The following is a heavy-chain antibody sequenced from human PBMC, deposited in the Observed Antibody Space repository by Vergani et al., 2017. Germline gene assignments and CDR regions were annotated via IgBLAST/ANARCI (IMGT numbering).Heavy chain of an antibody. J-gene: IGHJ3*01. D-gene: IGHD2-2*01. CDR2: VSTGTKSQ. CDR1: GFTFSACP. Sequence: VESGGGLVQPGGSLRLSCTVSGFTFSACPMNWVRQAPGKGLEWVSFVSTGTKSQSYAESVKGRFTISRDSAKNSLYLQMDSLRAEDTAVYYCAREYSSTSGRAFDFWGQGTKVTVSS. V-gene: IGHV3-48*01. CDR3: AREYSSTSGRAFDF.